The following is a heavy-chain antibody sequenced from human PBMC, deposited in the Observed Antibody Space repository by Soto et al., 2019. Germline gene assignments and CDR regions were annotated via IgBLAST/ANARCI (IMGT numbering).Heavy chain of an antibody. J-gene: IGHJ4*02. D-gene: IGHD3-22*01. Sequence: ASVKVSCKASGGTFSSYAISWVRQAPGQGLEWMGGIIPIFGTANYAQKFQGRVTITADESTSTAYMELSSLRSEDTAVYYCARDQKRPGDYYDSSGYLDYWGQGTLVTVSS. CDR1: GGTFSSYA. CDR3: ARDQKRPGDYYDSSGYLDY. V-gene: IGHV1-69*13. CDR2: IIPIFGTA.